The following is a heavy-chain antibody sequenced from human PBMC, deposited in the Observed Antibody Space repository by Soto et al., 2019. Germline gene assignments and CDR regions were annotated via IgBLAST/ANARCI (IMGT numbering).Heavy chain of an antibody. J-gene: IGHJ4*02. Sequence: LSLTRTVSGGAIIKINYFWGWIRQAPGKGLEWIASILYSGTTSFSSSLKSRVAISVDTSKNQFSLKLNSVTAADTAVYYCARLGWGNGDSDYWGQGTLVTVSS. CDR3: ARLGWGNGDSDY. CDR1: GGAIIKINYF. V-gene: IGHV4-39*01. CDR2: ILYSGTT. D-gene: IGHD2-21*01.